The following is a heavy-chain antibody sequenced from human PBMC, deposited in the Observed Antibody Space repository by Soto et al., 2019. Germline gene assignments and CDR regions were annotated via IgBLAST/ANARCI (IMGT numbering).Heavy chain of an antibody. CDR2: IYHSGNT. Sequence: LSLTCAVSGFSISSGYYWGWIRQPPGKGLEWIGNIYHSGNTYYNPSLKSRVTLSVDTSKNQFSLKLSSVTAADTAVYYCARIVTIATSRLDYWGQGTLVTVSS. CDR1: GFSISSGYY. V-gene: IGHV4-38-2*01. D-gene: IGHD4-4*01. J-gene: IGHJ4*02. CDR3: ARIVTIATSRLDY.